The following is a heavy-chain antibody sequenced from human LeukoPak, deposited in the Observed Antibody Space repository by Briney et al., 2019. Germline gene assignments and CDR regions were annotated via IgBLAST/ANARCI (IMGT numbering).Heavy chain of an antibody. CDR1: GFSFSTQW. D-gene: IGHD3-10*01. CDR2: IFYSGST. J-gene: IGHJ3*02. Sequence: PGGSLRLSCGASGFSFSTQWMSWVRQPPGKGLEWIGNIFYSGSTYYSPSLKSRVTISLDTSRNQFSLKLNSVTAADTAVYYCAKSNGYGLVDIWGQGTMVTVSS. CDR3: AKSNGYGLVDI. V-gene: IGHV4-4*02.